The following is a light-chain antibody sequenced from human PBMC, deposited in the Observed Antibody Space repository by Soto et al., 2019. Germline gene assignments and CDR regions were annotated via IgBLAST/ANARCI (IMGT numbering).Light chain of an antibody. CDR1: QSVRNY. Sequence: EIVLKQSPATLSLYQGETATLSCRASQSVRNYLAWYQQKPGQAPRLLIYDASNRATGIPARFSGTGSETDFTLTISSLEPEDFAVYYCQQYGSSPFTFGQGTRLEV. CDR3: QQYGSSPFT. J-gene: IGKJ5*01. CDR2: DAS. V-gene: IGKV3-11*01.